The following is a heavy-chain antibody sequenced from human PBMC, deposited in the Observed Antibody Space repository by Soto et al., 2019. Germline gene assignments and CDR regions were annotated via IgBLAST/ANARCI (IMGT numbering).Heavy chain of an antibody. CDR3: ASGGYSNYEVDY. Sequence: QVQLVESGGGVVQPGRSLRLSCAASGFTFSSYGMHWVRQAPGKGLEWVAVISYDGSNKYYADSVKGRFTISRDNSKNTLYLQMNSLRAEDTAVHYCASGGYSNYEVDYWGQGTLVTVSS. V-gene: IGHV3-30*03. D-gene: IGHD4-4*01. CDR1: GFTFSSYG. J-gene: IGHJ4*02. CDR2: ISYDGSNK.